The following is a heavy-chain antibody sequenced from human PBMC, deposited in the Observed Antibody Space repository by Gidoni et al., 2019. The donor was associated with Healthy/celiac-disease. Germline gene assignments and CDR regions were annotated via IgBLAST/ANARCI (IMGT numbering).Heavy chain of an antibody. CDR2: INHSGST. CDR1: GGSFSGYY. Sequence: VQLQQWGAGLLTPSETLSLTCAVYGGSFSGYYWSWIRQPRGKGLEWIGEINHSGSTNYNPSLNSRVTISVDPSKNQFSLKLSSVTAADTAVYYCARVLRGVVVTAIPVYYFDYWGQGTLVTVSS. CDR3: ARVLRGVVVTAIPVYYFDY. D-gene: IGHD2-21*02. J-gene: IGHJ4*02. V-gene: IGHV4-34*01.